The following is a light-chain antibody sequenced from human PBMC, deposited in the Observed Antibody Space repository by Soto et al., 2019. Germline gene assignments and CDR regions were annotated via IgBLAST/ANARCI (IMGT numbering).Light chain of an antibody. V-gene: IGKV3-20*01. CDR3: QHYGSSPPMYT. CDR2: GTS. CDR1: QSVTSSF. Sequence: EIVLTQSPGTLSLSPGERATLSCRASQSVTSSFLAWYQQRPGQAPRLLIYGTSTRATGIPDRFSGSGSGTDLTLTISGLEPEDFAVYYCQHYGSSPPMYTFGQGTKLEIK. J-gene: IGKJ2*01.